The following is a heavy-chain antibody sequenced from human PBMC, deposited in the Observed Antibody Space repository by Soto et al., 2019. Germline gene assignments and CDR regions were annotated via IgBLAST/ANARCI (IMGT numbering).Heavy chain of an antibody. Sequence: QITLNESGPTQVKPRQTLTLTCTFSGFSLTTSGVGVGWIRQSPGKAPEWLALIYWDDDKHYSPSLKSRLTITKDTSKNPVVLTMADLDPADTATYYCAHRVLRTVFGLVTTTAIYFDFWGQGTPVAVSS. D-gene: IGHD3-3*01. V-gene: IGHV2-5*02. CDR2: IYWDDDK. CDR1: GFSLTTSGVG. J-gene: IGHJ4*02. CDR3: AHRVLRTVFGLVTTTAIYFDF.